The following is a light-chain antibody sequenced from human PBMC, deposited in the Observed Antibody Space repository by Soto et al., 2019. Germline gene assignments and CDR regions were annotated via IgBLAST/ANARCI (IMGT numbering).Light chain of an antibody. CDR3: SSYRSRTSYV. J-gene: IGLJ1*01. Sequence: QSALTQPASVSGSPGQSITISCTGTSSDVGAHNYVSWYQQHPGKAPKLMIYDVTNRPSGVSTRFSGSKSDNTASLTISGLQAEDEADYYCSSYRSRTSYVFGTGTKVTVL. CDR1: SSDVGAHNY. CDR2: DVT. V-gene: IGLV2-14*03.